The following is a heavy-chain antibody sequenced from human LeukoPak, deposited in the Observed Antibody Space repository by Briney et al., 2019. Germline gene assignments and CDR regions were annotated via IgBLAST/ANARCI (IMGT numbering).Heavy chain of an antibody. Sequence: GGSLRLSCAASGFTFSSYAMSWVRQAPGKGLDYVSSITTNGGTTYYADSVKGRFTISRDNAKNSLYLHMNSLRAEDTAVYYCARGGYAYGYHYWGQGTLVTVSS. CDR2: ITTNGGTT. CDR1: GFTFSSYA. D-gene: IGHD5-18*01. V-gene: IGHV3-64*04. J-gene: IGHJ4*02. CDR3: ARGGYAYGYHY.